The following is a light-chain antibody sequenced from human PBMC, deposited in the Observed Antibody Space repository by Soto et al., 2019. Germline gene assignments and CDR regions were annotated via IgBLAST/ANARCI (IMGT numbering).Light chain of an antibody. J-gene: IGLJ2*01. Sequence: QAVLTQPPSASGTPGQRVTISCSGSSSNIGSNYVSWYQQHPGKAPKLMIYEVNKRPSGVPYRFSGSKSGNTASLTVSGLQAEDEADYYCTSHAGSNNMIFGGGTKLTVL. CDR3: TSHAGSNNMI. CDR1: SSNIGSNY. V-gene: IGLV2-8*01. CDR2: EVN.